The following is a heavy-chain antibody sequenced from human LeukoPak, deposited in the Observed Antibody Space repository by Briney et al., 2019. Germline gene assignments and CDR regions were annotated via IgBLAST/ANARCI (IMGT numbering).Heavy chain of an antibody. CDR2: MNPNSGNT. CDR1: GYTFTSYD. D-gene: IGHD6-6*01. V-gene: IGHV1-8*01. Sequence: ASVKVSCKASGYTFTSYDTNWVRQATGQGLEWMGWMNPNSGNTGYAQKFQGRVTMTRNTSISTAYMELSSLRSEDTAVYYCARIGSRIAARPYWFDPWGQGTLVTVSS. J-gene: IGHJ5*02. CDR3: ARIGSRIAARPYWFDP.